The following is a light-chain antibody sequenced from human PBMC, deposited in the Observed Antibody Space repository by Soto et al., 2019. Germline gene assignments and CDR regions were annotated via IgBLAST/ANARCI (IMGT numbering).Light chain of an antibody. CDR2: EVS. CDR3: SSYTSSNTVV. V-gene: IGLV2-14*01. J-gene: IGLJ2*01. Sequence: QSALTQPASVSGSPGQSITISCTGTSSDVGGYNYVSWHQQHPGKAPKLMIYEVSNRPSGVPNRFSGSKSGNTASLTISGLQAEDEADYYCSSYTSSNTVVFGGGTKLTVL. CDR1: SSDVGGYNY.